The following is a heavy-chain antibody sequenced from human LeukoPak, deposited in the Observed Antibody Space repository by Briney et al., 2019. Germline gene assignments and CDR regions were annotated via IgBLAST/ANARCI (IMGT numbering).Heavy chain of an antibody. CDR2: IYSSGTT. CDR3: AKVVLGDWFDP. D-gene: IGHD3-16*01. V-gene: IGHV4-4*07. CDR1: GDSISGSY. Sequence: SETLSLTCTVSGDSISGSYWSWIRQPAGKGLEWIGRIYSSGTTNCNPSLKSRVTMSVDTSKNQFSLKLNSVTAADTAMYFCAKVVLGDWFDPWGQGSLVTVSS. J-gene: IGHJ5*02.